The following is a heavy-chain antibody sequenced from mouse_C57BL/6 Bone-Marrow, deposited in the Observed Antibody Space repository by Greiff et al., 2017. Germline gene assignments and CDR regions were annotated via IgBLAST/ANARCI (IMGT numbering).Heavy chain of an antibody. CDR3: AREGLRRGLAY. Sequence: QVQLQQSGAELVRPGTSVKVSCKASGYAFTNYLIEWVKQRPGQGLEWIGVINPGSGGTNYNEKFKGKATLTADKSSSTAYMQPSSLTSEDSAVYFCAREGLRRGLAYWGQGTLVTVSA. J-gene: IGHJ3*01. D-gene: IGHD2-2*01. CDR1: GYAFTNYL. V-gene: IGHV1-54*01. CDR2: INPGSGGT.